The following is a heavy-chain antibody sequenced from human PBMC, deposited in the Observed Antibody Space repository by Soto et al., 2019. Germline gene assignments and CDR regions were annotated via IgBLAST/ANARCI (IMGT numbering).Heavy chain of an antibody. CDR3: ARGPRYYYGSGSYYLYYYYGMDV. CDR1: GYTFTSYD. J-gene: IGHJ6*02. V-gene: IGHV1-8*01. Sequence: QVQLVQSGAEVKKPGASVKVSCKASGYTFTSYDINWVRQATGLGLEWMGWMNPNSGNTGYAQKFSGRVSMTTNTSLSTDYMELSSLRSEDTAVYYCARGPRYYYGSGSYYLYYYYGMDVWGQGTTVTVSS. D-gene: IGHD3-10*01. CDR2: MNPNSGNT.